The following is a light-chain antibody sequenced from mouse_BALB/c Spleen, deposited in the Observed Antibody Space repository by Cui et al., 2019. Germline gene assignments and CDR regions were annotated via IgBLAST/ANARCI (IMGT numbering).Light chain of an antibody. CDR2: STS. J-gene: IGKJ4*01. Sequence: QIVLTQTQAIISATLGERGTITCSTGSNDSTSYVDWYQQKPGSSPKLWIYSTSNRPSGVPARFSGSGSGTYYSLTISSMEAEDAATYYCHQYHRSPFTFGSGTKLEIK. V-gene: IGKV4-74*01. CDR3: HQYHRSPFT. CDR1: SNDSTSY.